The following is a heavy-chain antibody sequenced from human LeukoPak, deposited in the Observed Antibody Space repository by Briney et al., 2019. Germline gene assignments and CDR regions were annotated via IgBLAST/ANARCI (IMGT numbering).Heavy chain of an antibody. CDR3: ARLAGTSAFDI. D-gene: IGHD1-7*01. CDR1: GGSISSSSYY. Sequence: SETLSLTCTVSGGSISSSSYYWGWIRQPPGKGLEWIAYIYYSGSTNYNPSLKSRVTISVDTSKNQFSLKLSSVTAADTAVYYCARLAGTSAFDIWGQGTMVTVSS. V-gene: IGHV4-61*05. J-gene: IGHJ3*02. CDR2: IYYSGST.